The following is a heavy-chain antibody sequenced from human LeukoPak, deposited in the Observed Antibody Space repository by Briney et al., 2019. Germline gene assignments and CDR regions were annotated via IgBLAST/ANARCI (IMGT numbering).Heavy chain of an antibody. V-gene: IGHV3-48*02. CDR3: VRDQFFSFDY. J-gene: IGHJ4*02. CDR2: ISGTSSLI. D-gene: IGHD3-3*01. Sequence: GGSLRLSCAASGCTFSTYSMNWVRQAPGKGLEWVSYISGTSSLIYYADSVKGRFAISRDNAKNSLYLQMNSLRDEDTAVYYCVRDQFFSFDYWGQGTLVTVSS. CDR1: GCTFSTYS.